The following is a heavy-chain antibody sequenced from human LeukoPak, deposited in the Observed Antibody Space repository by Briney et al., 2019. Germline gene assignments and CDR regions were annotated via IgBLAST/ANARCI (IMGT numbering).Heavy chain of an antibody. CDR1: GGSFSGYY. Sequence: NPSETLSLTCAVYGGSFSGYYWSWIRQPPGKGLEWIGEINHSGSTNYNPSLKSRVTISVDTSKNQFSLKLSSVTAADTAVYYCARLGWNMGYWGQGTLVTVSS. D-gene: IGHD1/OR15-1a*01. V-gene: IGHV4-34*01. CDR2: INHSGST. J-gene: IGHJ4*02. CDR3: ARLGWNMGY.